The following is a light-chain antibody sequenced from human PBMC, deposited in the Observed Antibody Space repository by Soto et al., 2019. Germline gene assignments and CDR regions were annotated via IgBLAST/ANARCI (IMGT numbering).Light chain of an antibody. J-gene: IGKJ1*01. Sequence: DIQMTQSPSTLSASVGDRVTITCRASQSISSWLAWYQQKPGQAPKLLIYDASSLESGVPSRFSGRGSGTEIPTTISRLPADDFATYYCQQYNSYWTFGQGTKVEIK. CDR2: DAS. CDR3: QQYNSYWT. V-gene: IGKV1-5*01. CDR1: QSISSW.